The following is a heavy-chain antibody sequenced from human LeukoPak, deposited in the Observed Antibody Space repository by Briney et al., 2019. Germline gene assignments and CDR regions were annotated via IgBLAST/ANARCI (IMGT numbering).Heavy chain of an antibody. D-gene: IGHD6-13*01. CDR2: IIPIFGTA. V-gene: IGHV1-69*13. CDR3: ATGIAAAGPPNFDY. CDR1: GGTFSSYA. J-gene: IGHJ4*02. Sequence: SVKVSCKAYGGTFSSYAISWVRQAPGQGLEWMGGIIPIFGTANYAQKFQGRVTITADESTSTAYMELSSLRSEDTAVYYCATGIAAAGPPNFDYWGQGTLVTVSS.